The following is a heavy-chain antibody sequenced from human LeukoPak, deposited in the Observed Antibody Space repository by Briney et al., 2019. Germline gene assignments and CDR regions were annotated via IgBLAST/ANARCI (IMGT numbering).Heavy chain of an antibody. CDR3: ARGPMVRGVSFDY. J-gene: IGHJ4*02. D-gene: IGHD3-10*01. CDR2: IIPIFGTA. Sequence: PVKVSCKASGGTFSSYAISWVRQAPGQGLEWMGGIIPIFGTANYAQKFQGRVTITADESTSTAYMELSSLRSEDTAVYYCARGPMVRGVSFDYWGQGTLVTVSS. V-gene: IGHV1-69*13. CDR1: GGTFSSYA.